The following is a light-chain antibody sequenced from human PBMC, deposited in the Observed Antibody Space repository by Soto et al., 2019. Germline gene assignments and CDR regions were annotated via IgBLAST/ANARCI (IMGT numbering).Light chain of an antibody. CDR2: GAS. J-gene: IGKJ5*01. Sequence: EIVLTQSPGTLSLSPGERATLSCRASQSVSSSYLAWYQQKPGQAPRLLIYGASSRATGIPDRFSGSGSGEDFTLTISRLEPEDFAVYSCQQYGSSPIPFGQGTRREIK. V-gene: IGKV3-20*01. CDR3: QQYGSSPIP. CDR1: QSVSSSY.